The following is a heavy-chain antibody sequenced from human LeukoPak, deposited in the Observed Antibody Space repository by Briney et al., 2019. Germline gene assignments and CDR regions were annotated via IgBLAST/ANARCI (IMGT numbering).Heavy chain of an antibody. CDR2: INPNSGGT. D-gene: IGHD3-22*01. CDR3: ARDQMNHNYYDSSGSDY. CDR1: GYTFTSYG. Sequence: ASVKVSCKASGYTFTSYGISWVRQAPGQGLEWMGWINPNSGGTNYAQKFQGRVTMTRDTSISTAYMELSRLRSDDTAVYYCARDQMNHNYYDSSGSDYWGQGTLVTVSS. V-gene: IGHV1-2*02. J-gene: IGHJ4*02.